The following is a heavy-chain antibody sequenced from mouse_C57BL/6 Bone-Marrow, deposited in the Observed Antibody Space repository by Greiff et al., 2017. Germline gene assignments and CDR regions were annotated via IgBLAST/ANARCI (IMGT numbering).Heavy chain of an antibody. CDR1: GISITTGNYR. J-gene: IGHJ1*03. CDR2: IYYSGTI. Sequence: EVQVVESGPGLVKPSQTVFLTCTVTGISITTGNYRWSWIRQFPGNKLEWIGYIYYSGTITYNPSLTSPTTITRDTPKNQLFLEMNSLTAEDTSTDYCAREGYYGPYWYFDVWGTGTTVTVSS. V-gene: IGHV3-5*01. CDR3: AREGYYGPYWYFDV. D-gene: IGHD1-2*01.